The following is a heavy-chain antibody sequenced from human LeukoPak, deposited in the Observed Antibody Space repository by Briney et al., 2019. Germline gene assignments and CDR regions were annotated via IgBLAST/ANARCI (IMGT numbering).Heavy chain of an antibody. D-gene: IGHD3-10*01. Sequence: PSETLSLTCTVSGGFISSYYWSWIRQPPGKGLEWIGYIHYTGSTNYNPSLKSRVTISVDTSKNQFSLKLSSVTAADTAVYYCARVEEGYGSGRRENYYYYYMDVWGKGTTVTISS. V-gene: IGHV4-59*01. CDR2: IHYTGST. CDR1: GGFISSYY. CDR3: ARVEEGYGSGRRENYYYYYMDV. J-gene: IGHJ6*03.